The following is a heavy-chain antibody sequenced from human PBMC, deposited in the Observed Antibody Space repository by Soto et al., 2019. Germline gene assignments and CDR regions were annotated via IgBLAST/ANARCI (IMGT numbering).Heavy chain of an antibody. CDR2: IYSDGST. D-gene: IGHD6-25*01. CDR3: ARDRGYNYLDD. CDR1: GFTVSVNY. J-gene: IGHJ4*02. Sequence: EVQLVESGGGLVQPGESLRLSCAVSGFTVSVNYMTWVRQAPGKGLEWVSGIYSDGSTSYGDSVKGRFTISRDNSKDTLYLLMNSLRVDDTAVYYCARDRGYNYLDDWGQGTLVTVSS. V-gene: IGHV3-66*01.